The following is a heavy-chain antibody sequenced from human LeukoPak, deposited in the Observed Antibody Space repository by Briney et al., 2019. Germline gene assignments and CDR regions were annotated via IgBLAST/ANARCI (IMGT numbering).Heavy chain of an antibody. J-gene: IGHJ4*02. CDR3: ARWITPFDY. D-gene: IGHD3-16*01. CDR2: FYHSGSA. CDR1: GYFISSGYY. V-gene: IGHV4-38-2*02. Sequence: PSETLSLTCTVSGYFISSGYYRGWIRQPPGKGLEWIGSFYHSGSAPYNPSIESRVNILVDTSKSQFSLKLTFVTAADTDVYYCARWITPFDYWGQGTLVTVSS.